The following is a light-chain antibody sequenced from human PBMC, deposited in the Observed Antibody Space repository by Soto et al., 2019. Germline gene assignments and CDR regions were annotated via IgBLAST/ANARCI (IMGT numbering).Light chain of an antibody. CDR2: GAS. CDR3: QQYGSSPWT. Sequence: EIVLTQSPGTLSLSPGERATLSCRASQSAFSSYLAWYQQKPGQAPRLLIYGASSRATGIPDRFSDSGSGTDFTLTISRLEPEEFAVYYCQQYGSSPWTLGQGTKVEIK. CDR1: QSAFSSY. J-gene: IGKJ1*01. V-gene: IGKV3-20*01.